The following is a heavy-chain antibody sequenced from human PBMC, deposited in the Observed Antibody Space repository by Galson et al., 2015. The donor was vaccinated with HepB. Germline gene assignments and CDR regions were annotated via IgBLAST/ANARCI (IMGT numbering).Heavy chain of an antibody. CDR3: AREHPRGDYFDY. D-gene: IGHD5-24*01. J-gene: IGHJ4*02. Sequence: SLRLSCAASGFTFSSYGMHWVRQAPGKGLEWVATISYDGSNKYYADSVKGRFTISRDNSKNTLYLQMNSLRAEDTAVYYCAREHPRGDYFDYWGQGTLVTVSS. CDR1: GFTFSSYG. V-gene: IGHV3-30*03. CDR2: ISYDGSNK.